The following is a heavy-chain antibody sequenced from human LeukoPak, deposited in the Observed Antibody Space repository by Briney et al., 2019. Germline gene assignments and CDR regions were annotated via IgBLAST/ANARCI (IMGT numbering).Heavy chain of an antibody. CDR1: GFTFSSYW. CDR2: IKQDGSEK. D-gene: IGHD3-10*01. J-gene: IGHJ4*02. CDR3: ARGSAIWFGELLPPFDY. V-gene: IGHV3-7*01. Sequence: GGALRLSCAASGFTFSSYWMSWVRQAPGKGLEWVANIKQDGSEKYYVDSVKGRFTISRDNAKNSLYLQMNTLRAEDTAVYYCARGSAIWFGELLPPFDYWGQGTLVTVSS.